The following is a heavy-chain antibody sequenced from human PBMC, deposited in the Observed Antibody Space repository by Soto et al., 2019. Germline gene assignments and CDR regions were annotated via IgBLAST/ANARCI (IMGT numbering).Heavy chain of an antibody. D-gene: IGHD3-3*01. CDR1: GYTFTSYD. V-gene: IGHV1-69*13. CDR2: IIPIFGTA. CDR3: ARGVRTYYDFWSGYLNY. J-gene: IGHJ4*02. Sequence: ASVKVSCKASGYTFTSYDINWVRQAPGQGLEWMGGIIPIFGTANYAQKFQGRVTITADESTSTAYMELGSLRSEDTAVYYCARGVRTYYDFWSGYLNYWGQGTLVTV.